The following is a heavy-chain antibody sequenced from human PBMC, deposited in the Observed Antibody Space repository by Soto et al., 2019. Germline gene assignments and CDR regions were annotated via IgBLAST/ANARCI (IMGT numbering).Heavy chain of an antibody. CDR1: GGSVTNGRSS. V-gene: IGHV4-30-2*06. D-gene: IGHD6-13*01. Sequence: SETLSLTCSVSGGSVTNGRSSWNWIRQSPGKGLEWIAYIYHSGGTYYNPSLRSRVTISVDRSENQFSLKLSSVTAADTAVYYCVRESAASGPNWFDTWGPGTLVTVSS. CDR2: IYHSGGT. J-gene: IGHJ5*02. CDR3: VRESAASGPNWFDT.